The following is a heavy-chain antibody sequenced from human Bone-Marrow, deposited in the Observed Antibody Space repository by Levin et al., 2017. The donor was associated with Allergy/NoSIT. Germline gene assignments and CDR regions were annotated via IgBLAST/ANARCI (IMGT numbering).Heavy chain of an antibody. D-gene: IGHD3-10*01. CDR2: IYNAGTT. Sequence: PSETLSLTCTVSGASMNAYYWSWIRQPLGKGLEWIGYIYNAGTTTYNPSLQGRVTLSLDTSKNQFSLELTSVTAADTAVYYCARAPGNSGNAWGQGTLVTVSS. V-gene: IGHV4-59*01. CDR3: ARAPGNSGNA. J-gene: IGHJ5*02. CDR1: GASMNAYY.